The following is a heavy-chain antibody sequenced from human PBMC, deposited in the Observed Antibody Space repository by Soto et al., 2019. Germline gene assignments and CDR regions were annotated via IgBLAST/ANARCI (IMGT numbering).Heavy chain of an antibody. CDR1: GFSFSTYW. Sequence: EVQLVESGGGLVQPGGSLRLSCAASGFSFSTYWMQWVRQAPGKGLVWVSCINSDGSSTNYADSVKGRFTISRDNAKNKLYLQMNNLRAEDTAVYYCARNYYYGMDVWGQGTTVTVSS. V-gene: IGHV3-74*01. CDR2: INSDGSST. CDR3: ARNYYYGMDV. J-gene: IGHJ6*02.